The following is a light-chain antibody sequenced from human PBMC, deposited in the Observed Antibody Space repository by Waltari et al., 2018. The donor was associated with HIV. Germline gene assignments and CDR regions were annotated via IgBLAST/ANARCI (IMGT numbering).Light chain of an antibody. Sequence: QSALPQPAPVSGSPGQSNTISCSGTNSDIGKYNLVSWYQQHPGRVPKVLIFEVTTRPSGISHRFSGSKSDNTASLTISGLQAEDEADYYCSSYATGNTYVFGTGTSVTVL. CDR3: SSYATGNTYV. V-gene: IGLV2-23*02. CDR1: NSDIGKYNL. J-gene: IGLJ1*01. CDR2: EVT.